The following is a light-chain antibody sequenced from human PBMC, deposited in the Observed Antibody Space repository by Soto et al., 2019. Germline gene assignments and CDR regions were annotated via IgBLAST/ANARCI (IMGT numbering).Light chain of an antibody. CDR3: QQYKNWPQT. J-gene: IGKJ1*01. Sequence: EIVMTQSTATLSVSPGERATLSCRASQSVSSNLAWYQQKPGQAPRLLIYGASTRATGIPARFSGSGSGKEFTLTISSMQSVDIAVYYCQQYKNWPQTFGPGTKVEIK. CDR1: QSVSSN. V-gene: IGKV3-15*01. CDR2: GAS.